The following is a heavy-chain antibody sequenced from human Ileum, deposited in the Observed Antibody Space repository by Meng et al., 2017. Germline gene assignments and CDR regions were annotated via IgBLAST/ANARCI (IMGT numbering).Heavy chain of an antibody. CDR2: AGT. J-gene: IGHJ4*02. CDR1: GGSVSTSDYQ. CDR3: ARDHWGSLDY. V-gene: IGHV4-61*08. D-gene: IGHD7-27*01. Sequence: VQPQEPSPGLVRPSETRSLICTVSGGSVSTSDYQWGWIRQPPGKGLEWIGYAGTNYNPSLKSRVTISVDTSKRQFSLKLTSVTAADTAVYYCARDHWGSLDYWGQGILVTVSS.